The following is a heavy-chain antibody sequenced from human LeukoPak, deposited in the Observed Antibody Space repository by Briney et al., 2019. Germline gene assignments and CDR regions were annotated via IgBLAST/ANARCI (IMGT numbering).Heavy chain of an antibody. Sequence: PGGSLRLSCAASGFILSNYAMHWVRQPAGKGLEWVSALGTAGDTFYPGSVKGRFTISRDNAKKSLFLQMSSLRAEDTAIYYCARQSTPYGNFDYWGQGTLVTVSS. CDR3: ARQSTPYGNFDY. CDR2: LGTAGDT. D-gene: IGHD3-10*01. J-gene: IGHJ4*02. CDR1: GFILSNYA. V-gene: IGHV3-13*01.